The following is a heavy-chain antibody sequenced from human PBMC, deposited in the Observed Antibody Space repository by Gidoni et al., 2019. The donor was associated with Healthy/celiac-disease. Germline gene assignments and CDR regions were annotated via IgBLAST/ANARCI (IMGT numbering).Heavy chain of an antibody. D-gene: IGHD3-22*01. Sequence: QVQLVESGGGVVQPGRSLRLSCAASGFTFSSYAMHWVRQSPGKGLEWVAVISYDGSNKYYADSVKGRFTISRDNSKNTLYLQMNSLRAEDTAVYDCARDRRRITMIVVVKDPGYYGMDVWGQGTTVTVSS. CDR1: GFTFSSYA. CDR2: ISYDGSNK. CDR3: ARDRRRITMIVVVKDPGYYGMDV. J-gene: IGHJ6*02. V-gene: IGHV3-30-3*01.